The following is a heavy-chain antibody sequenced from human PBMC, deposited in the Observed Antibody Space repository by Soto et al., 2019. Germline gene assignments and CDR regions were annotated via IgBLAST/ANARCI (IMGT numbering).Heavy chain of an antibody. CDR1: GGSMSSYY. CDR2: IYYSGST. CDR3: ARGVPPRFYYCDVTYFDY. Sequence: QVQLQESGPGLVKPSETLSFTCTVSGGSMSSYYWSWIRQPPGKGLEWIGYIYYSGSTNYNPSLKSRVTISVDTSKNQFSLKLSSVTAADTAVYYCARGVPPRFYYCDVTYFDYWGQGTLVTVSP. J-gene: IGHJ4*02. D-gene: IGHD4-17*01. V-gene: IGHV4-59*01.